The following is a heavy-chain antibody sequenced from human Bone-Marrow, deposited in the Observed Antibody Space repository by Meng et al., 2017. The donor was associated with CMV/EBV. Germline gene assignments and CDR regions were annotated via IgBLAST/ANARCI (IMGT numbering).Heavy chain of an antibody. CDR2: ISSSSSYI. D-gene: IGHD5-18*01. J-gene: IGHJ4*02. V-gene: IGHV3-21*01. CDR1: GFTFSSYS. Sequence: GESLKISCAASGFTFSSYSMNWVRQAPGKGLEWVSSISSSSSYINYADSVKGRFTISRDNAKNSLYLQMNSLRAEDTAVYYCASGYSYGDYFDYWGQGTLVTVSS. CDR3: ASGYSYGDYFDY.